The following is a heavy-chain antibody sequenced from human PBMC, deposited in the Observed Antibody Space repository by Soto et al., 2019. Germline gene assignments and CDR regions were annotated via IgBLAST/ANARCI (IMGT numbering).Heavy chain of an antibody. CDR2: IYHSGST. CDR1: GGSISSGGYS. V-gene: IGHV4-30-2*01. D-gene: IGHD2-2*01. J-gene: IGHJ5*02. CDR3: ARSSGYCSSTSCYFDWFDP. Sequence: ASETLSLTCAVSGGSISSGGYSWSWIWQPPGKGLEWIGYIYHSGSTYYNPSLKSRVTISVDRSKNQFSLKLSSVTAADTAVYYCARSSGYCSSTSCYFDWFDPWGQGTLVTVSS.